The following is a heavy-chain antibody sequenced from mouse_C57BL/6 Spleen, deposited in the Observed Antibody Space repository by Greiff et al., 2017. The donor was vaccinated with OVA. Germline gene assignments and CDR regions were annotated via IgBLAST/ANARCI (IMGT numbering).Heavy chain of an antibody. CDR1: GFNIKDYY. J-gene: IGHJ4*01. V-gene: IGHV14-2*01. CDR3: ARGLRRGVYAMDY. CDR2: IDPEDGET. D-gene: IGHD2-4*01. Sequence: EVHLVESGAELVKPGASVKLSCTASGFNIKDYYMHWVKQRPEQGLEWIGRIDPEDGETKYAPKFQGKATITADTSSNTAYLQLSSLTSEDTAVYYCARGLRRGVYAMDYWGQGTSVTVSS.